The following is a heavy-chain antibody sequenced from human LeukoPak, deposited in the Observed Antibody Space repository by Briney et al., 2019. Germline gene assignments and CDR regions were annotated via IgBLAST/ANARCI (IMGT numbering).Heavy chain of an antibody. D-gene: IGHD6-19*01. CDR1: GFTFSSYA. J-gene: IGHJ4*02. CDR2: IGGSGGST. V-gene: IGHV3-23*01. Sequence: GRSLRLSCAASGFTFSSYAMSWVRQAPGKGLEWVSAIGGSGGSTYYADSVKGRFTISRDNSKNTLYLQMNSLRAEDTAVYYCAKADSSGRYSVGQIFDYWGQGTLVTVSS. CDR3: AKADSSGRYSVGQIFDY.